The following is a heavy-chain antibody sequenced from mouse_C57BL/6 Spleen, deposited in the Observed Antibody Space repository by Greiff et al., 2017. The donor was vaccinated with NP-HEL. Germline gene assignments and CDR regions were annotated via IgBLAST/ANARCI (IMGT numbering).Heavy chain of an antibody. CDR1: GYAFSSYW. CDR2: IYPGDGDT. Sequence: QVQLKESGAELVKPGASVKISCKASGYAFSSYWMNWVKQRPGKGLEWIGQIYPGDGDTNYNGKFKGKATLTADKSSSTAYMQLSSLTSEDSAVYFCARAGPGAMDYWGQGTSVTVSS. J-gene: IGHJ4*01. V-gene: IGHV1-80*01. CDR3: ARAGPGAMDY.